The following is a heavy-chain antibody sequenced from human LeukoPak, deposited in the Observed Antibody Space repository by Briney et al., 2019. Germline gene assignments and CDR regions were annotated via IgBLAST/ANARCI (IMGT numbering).Heavy chain of an antibody. CDR1: GGSISSSSYY. D-gene: IGHD1-26*01. CDR3: ARRSRNSGSPFDY. Sequence: SETLSLTCTVSGGSISSSSYYWGWIRQPPGKGLEWIGSIYYSGSTYYNPSLKSRVTISVDTSKNQFSLKLNSVTAADTAVYYCARRSRNSGSPFDYWGQGTLVTVSS. V-gene: IGHV4-39*01. CDR2: IYYSGST. J-gene: IGHJ4*02.